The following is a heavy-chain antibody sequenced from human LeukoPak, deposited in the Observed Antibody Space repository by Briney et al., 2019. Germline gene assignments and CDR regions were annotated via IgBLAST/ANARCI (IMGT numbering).Heavy chain of an antibody. CDR2: INPRGGST. CDR3: ARDPTDGSHYYYLGMDV. Sequence: GASVKVSCKAPGYIFTSYYMHWVRQAPGQGLEWMGIINPRGGSTSYAQKFQGRVTMTRDTSTTTVYMELSSLRSEDTAVYYCARDPTDGSHYYYLGMDVWGQGTTVTVSS. V-gene: IGHV1-46*01. D-gene: IGHD3-22*01. CDR1: GYIFTSYY. J-gene: IGHJ6*02.